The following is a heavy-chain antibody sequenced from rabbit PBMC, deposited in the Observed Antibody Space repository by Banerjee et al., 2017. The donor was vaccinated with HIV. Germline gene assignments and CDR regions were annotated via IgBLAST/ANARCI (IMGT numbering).Heavy chain of an antibody. J-gene: IGHJ4*01. CDR2: IDTGT. V-gene: IGHV1S45*01. Sequence: QEQLVEDGGDLVKPGASLTLTCKASGFDFSSGYDMCWVRQAPGKGLEWIACIDTGTYYATWAKGRFTISKTSSTTVTLQMTSLTAADTATYFCARDLNGYGQYFGLWGPGTLVTVS. CDR3: ARDLNGYGQYFGL. D-gene: IGHD6-1*01. CDR1: GFDFSSGYD.